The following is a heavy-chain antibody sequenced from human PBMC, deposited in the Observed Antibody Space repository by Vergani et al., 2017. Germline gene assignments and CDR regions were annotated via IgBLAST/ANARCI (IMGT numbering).Heavy chain of an antibody. CDR3: ARSLTGTTPFDY. J-gene: IGHJ4*02. D-gene: IGHD1-20*01. CDR1: GFTFTSSA. V-gene: IGHV1-8*02. Sequence: QLVQSGPEVKKPGTSVKVSCKASGFTFTSSAMQWVRQATGQGLEWMGWMNPNSGNTGYAQKFQGRVTMTRNTSISTAYMELSSLRSEDTAVYYCARSLTGTTPFDYWGQGTLVTVSS. CDR2: MNPNSGNT.